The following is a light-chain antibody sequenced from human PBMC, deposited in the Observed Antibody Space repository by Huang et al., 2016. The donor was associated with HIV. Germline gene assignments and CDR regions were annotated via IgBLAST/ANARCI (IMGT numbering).Light chain of an antibody. Sequence: DIQMTQSPSSLSASVGDRVTITCQASQDISNYLNWYQQKSGKAPKLLIYDASNLETGGPSRFSGSGSGTDFTFTISSLQPEDIATYYCQQYDNLLFTFGPGTKVDIK. CDR1: QDISNY. CDR2: DAS. V-gene: IGKV1-33*01. J-gene: IGKJ3*01. CDR3: QQYDNLLFT.